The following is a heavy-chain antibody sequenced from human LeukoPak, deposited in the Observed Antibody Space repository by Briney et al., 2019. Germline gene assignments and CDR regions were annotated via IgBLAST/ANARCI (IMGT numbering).Heavy chain of an antibody. CDR1: GYSFTNYW. V-gene: IGHV5-51*01. CDR3: ARPKDYVWGSPFDY. J-gene: IGHJ4*02. Sequence: GESLKISCKGSGYSFTNYWIGWVRQMPGKGLEWMGIIYPNDSDTRYSPSFQGQGTISVGKSISTAYLQWSSLKASDTAMYYCARPKDYVWGSPFDYWGQGTLVTVSS. D-gene: IGHD3-16*01. CDR2: IYPNDSDT.